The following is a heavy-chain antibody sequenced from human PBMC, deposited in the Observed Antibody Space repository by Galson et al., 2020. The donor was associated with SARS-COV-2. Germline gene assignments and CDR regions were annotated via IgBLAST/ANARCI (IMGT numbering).Heavy chain of an antibody. CDR2: IYYSGST. CDR1: GGSISSRSYY. CDR3: ARPISAPRGYYGMDV. Sequence: SQTLSLTCTVSGGSISSRSYYCVWIRQPPGRGLEWIGSIYYSGSTYYNPSLKSRVTISVDTSKNQFSLKVSSVTAADTAVYYCARPISAPRGYYGMDVWGQGTTVTVSS. J-gene: IGHJ6*02. V-gene: IGHV4-39*01. D-gene: IGHD6-13*01.